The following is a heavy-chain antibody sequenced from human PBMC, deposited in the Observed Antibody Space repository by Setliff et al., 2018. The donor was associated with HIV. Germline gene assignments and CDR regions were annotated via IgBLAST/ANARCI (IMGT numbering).Heavy chain of an antibody. CDR1: GGSISSSSYY. V-gene: IGHV4-39*07. J-gene: IGHJ4*02. Sequence: PSETLSLTCIVSGGSISSSSYYWGWIRQPPGKGLEWNGSIYYSGSTYYNPSLKSRVTISVDTSKNQYSLKLSSVTDADTAVYNCARAKSSGYWPWYFDYWGQGTLVTVSS. CDR2: IYYSGST. CDR3: ARAKSSGYWPWYFDY. D-gene: IGHD3-22*01.